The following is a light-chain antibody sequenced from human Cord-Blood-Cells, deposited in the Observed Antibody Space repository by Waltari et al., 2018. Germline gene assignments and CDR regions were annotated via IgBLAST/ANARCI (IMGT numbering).Light chain of an antibody. Sequence: DIQMTQSPSSLSASVGDRVTITCRASQSISSYLNWYQQKXXXAPKLLIYAASSLQSGVPSRFSGSGSGTDFTLTISSLQPEDFATYYCQQSYSTPWTFGQGTKVEIK. CDR1: QSISSY. CDR2: AAS. J-gene: IGKJ1*01. CDR3: QQSYSTPWT. V-gene: IGKV1-39*01.